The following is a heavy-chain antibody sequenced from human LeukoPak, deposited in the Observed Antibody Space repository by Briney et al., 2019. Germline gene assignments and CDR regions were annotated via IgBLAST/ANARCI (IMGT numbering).Heavy chain of an antibody. J-gene: IGHJ4*02. CDR1: GFTFSSYS. D-gene: IGHD3-10*01. CDR3: ARGGRLLWFGESIDY. V-gene: IGHV3-21*01. CDR2: ISSSSSYI. Sequence: GGSLRLSCAASGFTFSSYSMNWVRQALGKGLEWVSSISSSSSYIYYADSVKGRFTISRDNAKNSLYLQMNSLRAEDTAVYYCARGGRLLWFGESIDYWGQGTLVTVSS.